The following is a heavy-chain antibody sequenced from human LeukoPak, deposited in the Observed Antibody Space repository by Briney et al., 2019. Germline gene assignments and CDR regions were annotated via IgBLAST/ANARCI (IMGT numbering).Heavy chain of an antibody. CDR1: GDSVCANSVT. CDR3: VRERYGENDCFSRVRYGFDY. D-gene: IGHD6-19*01. J-gene: IGHJ4*02. Sequence: SQTLSLTCAISGDSVCANSVTWNCMRLCPSRGLEWVGKTCYRSKWYTDYVVSVNSRLTINPDTSKNQLSMQLSAVTPADTGVYYRVRERYGENDCFSRVRYGFDYWGQGTPVPVST. CDR2: TCYRSKWYT. V-gene: IGHV6-1*01.